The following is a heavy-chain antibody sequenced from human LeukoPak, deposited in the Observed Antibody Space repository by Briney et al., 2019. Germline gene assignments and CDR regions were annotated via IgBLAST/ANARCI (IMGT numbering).Heavy chain of an antibody. CDR2: INPNSCGT. CDR1: GYTFTGYY. CDR3: ARCPSSYDILTGYSY. D-gene: IGHD3-9*01. J-gene: IGHJ4*02. V-gene: IGHV1-2*06. Sequence: GSSVKVSCKASGYTFTGYYMHWVRQAPGQGREWMGLINPNSCGTNYAQKFQGRVTMTSDTSISTAYMELSRLRSDDTAVYYCARCPSSYDILTGYSYWGQGTLVTVSS.